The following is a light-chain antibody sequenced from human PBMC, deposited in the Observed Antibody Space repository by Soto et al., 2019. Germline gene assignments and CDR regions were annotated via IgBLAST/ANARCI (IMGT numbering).Light chain of an antibody. CDR2: DVS. CDR3: SSYTSSSTLI. V-gene: IGLV2-14*01. CDR1: SCDVGGYNY. J-gene: IGLJ2*01. Sequence: QSALTQPASVSGSPGQSITISCSGTSCDVGGYNYVSWYQQHPGKAPKLMMYDVSNRPSGVSNRCSGSKSDNTASLTISGLQAEDEADYYCSSYTSSSTLIFGGGTKLTFL.